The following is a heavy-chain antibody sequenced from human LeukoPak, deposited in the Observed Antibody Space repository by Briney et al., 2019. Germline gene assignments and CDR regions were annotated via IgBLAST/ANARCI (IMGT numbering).Heavy chain of an antibody. D-gene: IGHD3-3*01. CDR3: AKVVQLEWLLYRYNWFDP. CDR1: GFTFSSYS. J-gene: IGHJ5*02. CDR2: ISSSSSYI. V-gene: IGHV3-21*04. Sequence: PGGSLRLSCAASGFTFSSYSMNWVRQAPGKGLEWVSSISSSSSYIYYADSVKGRFTISRDNSKNTLYLQMNSLRAEDTAVYYCAKVVQLEWLLYRYNWFDPWGQGTLVTVSS.